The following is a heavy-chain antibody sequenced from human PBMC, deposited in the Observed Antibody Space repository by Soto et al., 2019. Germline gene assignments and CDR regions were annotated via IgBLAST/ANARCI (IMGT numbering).Heavy chain of an antibody. J-gene: IGHJ4*02. D-gene: IGHD4-17*01. V-gene: IGHV2-70*01. CDR1: GFSLSTSGMC. Sequence: SGPTLVNPTQTLTLTCTFSGFSLSTSGMCVSWIRQPPGKALEWLALIDWDDDKYYSTSLKTRLTISKDTSKNQVVLTMTNMDPVDTATYYCARIRGNYGGNSADYYFDYWGQGTLVTVSS. CDR3: ARIRGNYGGNSADYYFDY. CDR2: IDWDDDK.